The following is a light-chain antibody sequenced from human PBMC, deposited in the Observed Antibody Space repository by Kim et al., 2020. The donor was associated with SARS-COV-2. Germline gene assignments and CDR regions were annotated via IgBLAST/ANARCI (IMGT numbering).Light chain of an antibody. CDR2: GAS. CDR1: ESLSNN. J-gene: IGKJ2*01. CDR3: QQYKDWPPYT. V-gene: IGKV3-15*01. Sequence: EIVMTQSPASLSVSTGERATVSCRASESLSNNLAWYQQKPGQAPRLLIYGASTRATGIPARFSGSGSGTEFILTISSLQAEDFAIYYCQQYKDWPPYTFGQGTKLEI.